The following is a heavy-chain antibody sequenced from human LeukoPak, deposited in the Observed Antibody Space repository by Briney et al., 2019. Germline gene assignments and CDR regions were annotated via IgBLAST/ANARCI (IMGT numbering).Heavy chain of an antibody. CDR3: ARDRPLLWFGESPFDY. CDR1: GYTFTSYG. J-gene: IGHJ4*02. V-gene: IGHV1-18*01. Sequence: ASVKVSCKASGYTFTSYGISWVRQAPGQGLEWMGWIGAYNGNTNYAQKLQGRVTMTTDTSTSTAYMELRSLRSDDTAVYYCARDRPLLWFGESPFDYWGQGTLVTVSS. D-gene: IGHD3-10*01. CDR2: IGAYNGNT.